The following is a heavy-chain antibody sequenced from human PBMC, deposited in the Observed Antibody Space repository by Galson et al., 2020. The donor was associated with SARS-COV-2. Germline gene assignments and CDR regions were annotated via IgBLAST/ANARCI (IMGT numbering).Heavy chain of an antibody. CDR3: TRMSGYSYGYDC. J-gene: IGHJ4*02. Sequence: GGSLRLSCTAPGFTFGDYAMSWFRQAPGKGLEWVGLIRNKAYDGTTEYAATVKGRFTISRDESKSIAYLQMNSLKTEDTAVYYCTRMSGYSYGYDCWGQGTLVTVSS. CDR1: GFTFGDYA. D-gene: IGHD5-18*01. V-gene: IGHV3-49*03. CDR2: IRNKAYDGTT.